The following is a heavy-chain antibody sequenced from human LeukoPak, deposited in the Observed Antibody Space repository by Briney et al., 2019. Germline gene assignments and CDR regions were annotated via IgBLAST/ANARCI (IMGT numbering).Heavy chain of an antibody. CDR2: INQDGGEK. CDR3: ATFYTRLTDY. J-gene: IGHJ4*02. D-gene: IGHD2/OR15-2a*01. V-gene: IGHV3-7*05. CDR1: GITFNTYW. Sequence: GGSLRLSCAASGITFNTYWISWVRQAPGKGLERLATINQDGGEKYYVDSVKGRFTISRDNAKNSLFLQMNSLRAEDTAVYYCATFYTRLTDYWGQGTLVTVSS.